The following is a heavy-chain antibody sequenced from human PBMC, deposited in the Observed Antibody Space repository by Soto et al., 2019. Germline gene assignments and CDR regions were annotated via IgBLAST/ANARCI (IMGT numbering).Heavy chain of an antibody. J-gene: IGHJ6*02. V-gene: IGHV4-34*01. D-gene: IGHD3-3*01. CDR1: GGSFSGYY. Sequence: PSETLSLTCAVYGGSFSGYYWSWIRQPPGKGLEWIGEINHSGSTNYNPSLKSRVTISVDTSKNQFSLKLSSVTAADTAVYYCARECRPHFRFLECGTWMDVWGQGTTVTVSS. CDR3: ARECRPHFRFLECGTWMDV. CDR2: INHSGST.